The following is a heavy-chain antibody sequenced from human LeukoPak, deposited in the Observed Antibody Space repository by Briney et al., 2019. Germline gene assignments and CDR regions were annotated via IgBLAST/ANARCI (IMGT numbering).Heavy chain of an antibody. CDR1: GFIFSSYS. CDR2: ISSGSSYI. CDR3: AREGYCSGGSCSPGDYYYYYGMDV. V-gene: IGHV3-21*01. Sequence: GGSLRLSCAASGFIFSSYSMNWVRQAPGKGLEWVSSISSGSSYIYYADSVKGRFTISRDNAKNSLYLQMNSLRAEDTAVYYCAREGYCSGGSCSPGDYYYYYGMDVWGQGTTVTVSS. D-gene: IGHD2-15*01. J-gene: IGHJ6*02.